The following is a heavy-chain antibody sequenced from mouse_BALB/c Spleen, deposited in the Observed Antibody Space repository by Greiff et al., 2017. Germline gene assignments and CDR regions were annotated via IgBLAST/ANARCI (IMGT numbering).Heavy chain of an antibody. CDR2: IWGDGST. D-gene: IGHD1-1*01. Sequence: VQVVESGPGLVAPSQSLSITCTVSGFSLTGYGVNWVRQPPGKGLEWLGMIWGDGSTDYNSALKSRLSISKDNSKSQVFLKMNSLQTDDTARYYCARERDYGSLSWFAYWGQGTLVTVSA. J-gene: IGHJ3*01. V-gene: IGHV2-6-7*01. CDR3: ARERDYGSLSWFAY. CDR1: GFSLTGYG.